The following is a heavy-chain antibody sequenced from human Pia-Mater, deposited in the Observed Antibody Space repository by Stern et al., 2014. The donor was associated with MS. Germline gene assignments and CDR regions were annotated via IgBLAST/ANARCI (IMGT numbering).Heavy chain of an antibody. CDR3: ARGGSRYFDY. J-gene: IGHJ4*02. CDR1: GFTFVGSW. Sequence: EVQLVESGGGLVQPGGSLRLSCAASGFTFVGSWMSWVRQAPGKGLECVATIKQDESEKYYVDSVKGRFTISRDNAKNSLYLQMNSLRAEDTAVYYCARGGSRYFDYWGQGTLVTVSS. D-gene: IGHD3-10*01. V-gene: IGHV3-7*01. CDR2: IKQDESEK.